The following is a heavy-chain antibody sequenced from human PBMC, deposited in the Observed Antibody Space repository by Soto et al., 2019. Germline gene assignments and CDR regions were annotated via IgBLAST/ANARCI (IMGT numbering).Heavy chain of an antibody. CDR1: GFTFSSYT. CDR3: ARDHPSTVVTPYFDY. V-gene: IGHV3-30-3*01. CDR2: ISYDGSNK. J-gene: IGHJ4*02. D-gene: IGHD2-21*02. Sequence: QVQLVESGGGVVQPGRSLRLSCAASGFTFSSYTMHWVRQAPGKGLEWVAVISYDGSNKYYADSVKGRFNISRDKSKNTLYVQMTSLRAEDRAVYYCARDHPSTVVTPYFDYWGQGNLVTVSS.